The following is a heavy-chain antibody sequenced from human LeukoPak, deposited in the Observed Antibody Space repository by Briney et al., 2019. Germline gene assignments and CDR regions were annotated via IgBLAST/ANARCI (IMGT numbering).Heavy chain of an antibody. D-gene: IGHD3-10*01. J-gene: IGHJ4*02. CDR3: ASILLWFVYDY. CDR1: GFTFSIYG. Sequence: GGSLRLSCAASGFTFSIYGMTWVRQAPGKGLEWVSGISGNGGTTYCADSVKGRFTLSRDNSKNTLYLQMNSLRAEDTAVYYCASILLWFVYDYWGQGTLVTVSS. V-gene: IGHV3-23*01. CDR2: ISGNGGTT.